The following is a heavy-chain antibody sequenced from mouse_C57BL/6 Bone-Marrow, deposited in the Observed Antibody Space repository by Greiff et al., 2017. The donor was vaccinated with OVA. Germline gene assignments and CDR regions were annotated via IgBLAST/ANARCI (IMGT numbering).Heavy chain of an antibody. CDR3: ARSDDYDISDFDY. CDR1: GYTFTSYW. J-gene: IGHJ2*01. Sequence: QVQLQQPGAELVKPGASVKMSCKASGYTFTSYWITWVKQRPGQGLEWIGDIYPGSGSTNYNEKFKSKATLTVDTSSSTAYMQLSSLTSEDSAVYYCARSDDYDISDFDYWGQGTTLTVSS. CDR2: IYPGSGST. V-gene: IGHV1-55*01. D-gene: IGHD2-4*01.